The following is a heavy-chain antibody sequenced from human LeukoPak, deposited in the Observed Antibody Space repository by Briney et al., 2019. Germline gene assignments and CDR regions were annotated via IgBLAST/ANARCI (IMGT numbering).Heavy chain of an antibody. D-gene: IGHD3-3*01. CDR3: ARERGIFGVVIIDY. J-gene: IGHJ4*02. CDR2: IIPIFGTA. CDR1: GGTFSSYA. V-gene: IGHV1-69*13. Sequence: SVKVSCKASGGTFSSYAISWVRQAPGQGLEWMGGIIPIFGTANYAQKFQGRVTITADESTSTAYMELSSLRSEDTAVYYCARERGIFGVVIIDYWGQGTLVTVSS.